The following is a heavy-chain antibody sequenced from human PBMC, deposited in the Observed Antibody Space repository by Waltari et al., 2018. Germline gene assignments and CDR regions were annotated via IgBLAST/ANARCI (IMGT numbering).Heavy chain of an antibody. CDR3: ARDSSTRPSESDLYYSTMDV. CDR1: GDSINYYY. J-gene: IGHJ6*02. CDR2: IYSGGNT. Sequence: QVQLQESGPGLVKPSEALSLTCTVSGDSINYYYWTWIRQSAGKGLEWIGRIYSGGNTDHSPSLKSRVTTSVDTAKNEFSLQLTSVTAADTGVYFCARDSSTRPSESDLYYSTMDVWGPGTTVTVSS. D-gene: IGHD2-21*02. V-gene: IGHV4-4*07.